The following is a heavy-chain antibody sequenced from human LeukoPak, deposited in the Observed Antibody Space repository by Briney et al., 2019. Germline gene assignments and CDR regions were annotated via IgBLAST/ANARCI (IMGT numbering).Heavy chain of an antibody. V-gene: IGHV3-48*03. D-gene: IGHD6-19*01. CDR1: GFTFSSYE. CDR3: ARHSSGWTFDY. J-gene: IGHJ4*02. CDR2: ISSSGSTI. Sequence: PGGSLRLSCAASGFTFSSYEMNWVRQAPGKGLEWVSYISSSGSTIYYADSVKGRFTISRDNAKNSLYLQMNSLRAEDTAVYYCARHSSGWTFDYWGQGTLVTVSS.